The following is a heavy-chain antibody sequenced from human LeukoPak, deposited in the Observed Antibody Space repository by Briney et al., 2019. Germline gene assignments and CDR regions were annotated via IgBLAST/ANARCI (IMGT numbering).Heavy chain of an antibody. CDR2: ISWNSGTI. CDR1: GFSFDDYA. CDR3: AKEMSGFYRPYDD. V-gene: IGHV3-9*01. D-gene: IGHD2/OR15-2a*01. Sequence: GGSLRLSCSASGFSFDDYAMHWVRQPPGKGLEWVSFISWNSGTIDNSDSVKGRFTISRDNAKNSLYLLMNSLRPEDTAVYYCAKEMSGFYRPYDDWGQGTLVTVSS. J-gene: IGHJ4*02.